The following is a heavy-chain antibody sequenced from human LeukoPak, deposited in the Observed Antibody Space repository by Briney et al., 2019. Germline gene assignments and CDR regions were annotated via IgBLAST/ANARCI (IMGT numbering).Heavy chain of an antibody. D-gene: IGHD6-19*01. J-gene: IGHJ4*02. CDR1: GFTFSGYG. Sequence: PGGSLRLSCAASGFTFSGYGMHWVRQAPGKGLQWVAVIWYDGSKKYYADSVKGRFTISRDNSKNTLYLQMNSLRAEDTAVYYCAKDLYSSGPYEFDYWGQGTLVTVSS. CDR3: AKDLYSSGPYEFDY. CDR2: IWYDGSKK. V-gene: IGHV3-33*06.